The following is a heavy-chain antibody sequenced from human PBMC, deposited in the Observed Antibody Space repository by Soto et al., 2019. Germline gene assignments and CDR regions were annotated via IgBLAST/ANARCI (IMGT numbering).Heavy chain of an antibody. J-gene: IGHJ3*02. CDR2: INAGNGNT. CDR1: GYTFTSYA. CDR3: ARVGVRFLEWLGAFDI. D-gene: IGHD3-3*01. Sequence: GASVKVSCKASGYTFTSYAMHWVRQAPGQRLEWMGWINAGNGNTKYSQKFQGRVTITRDTSASTAYMELSSLRSEDTAVYYCARVGVRFLEWLGAFDIWGQGTMVTVS. V-gene: IGHV1-3*01.